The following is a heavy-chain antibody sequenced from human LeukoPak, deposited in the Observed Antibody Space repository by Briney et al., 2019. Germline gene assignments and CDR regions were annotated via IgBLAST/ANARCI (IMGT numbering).Heavy chain of an antibody. J-gene: IGHJ4*02. D-gene: IGHD1-26*01. CDR1: GFTFSSYA. Sequence: PGGSLRLSCAASGFTFSSYAMSWVRQAPGKGLEWVANIKQDGSEKYYVDSVKGRFTISRDNAKNSLYLQMNSLRAEDTAVYYCARDYSGTSNMGVYWGQGTLVTVSS. V-gene: IGHV3-7*01. CDR3: ARDYSGTSNMGVY. CDR2: IKQDGSEK.